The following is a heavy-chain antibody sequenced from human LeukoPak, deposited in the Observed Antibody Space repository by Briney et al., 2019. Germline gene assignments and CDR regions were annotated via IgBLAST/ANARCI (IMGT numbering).Heavy chain of an antibody. CDR2: IYSGGST. CDR1: GFTVSSNY. CDR3: AREHYYYGSGSFDY. D-gene: IGHD3-10*01. J-gene: IGHJ4*02. Sequence: GGSLRLSCAASGFTVSSNYMSWVRQAPGKGLEWVSVIYSGGSTYYADSVKGRFTISRDNSKNTLYLQMNSLRAEDTAVYYCAREHYYYGSGSFDYWGQGTLVTASS. V-gene: IGHV3-53*01.